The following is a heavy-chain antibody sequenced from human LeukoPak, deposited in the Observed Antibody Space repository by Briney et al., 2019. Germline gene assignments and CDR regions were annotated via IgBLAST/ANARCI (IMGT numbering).Heavy chain of an antibody. Sequence: GGSLRLSCAASGFTFSSYAMSWVRQAPGKGLEWVSAISGSGGSTYYADSVKGRFTISRDNSKNTLYLQMNSLRAEDTAVYYCANWRYCSGGSCPGPFDYWGRGTLVTVSS. CDR2: ISGSGGST. CDR1: GFTFSSYA. CDR3: ANWRYCSGGSCPGPFDY. J-gene: IGHJ4*02. V-gene: IGHV3-23*01. D-gene: IGHD2-15*01.